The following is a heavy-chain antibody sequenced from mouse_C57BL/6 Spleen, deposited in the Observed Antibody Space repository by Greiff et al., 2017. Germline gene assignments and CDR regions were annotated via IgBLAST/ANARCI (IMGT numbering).Heavy chain of an antibody. Sequence: DVKLVESGPELVKPGASVKIPCKASGYTFTDYNMDWVKQSHGKSLEWIGDINPNNGGTIYNQKFKGKATLTVDKSSSTAYMELRSLTSEDTAVYYCARPHYYGRAMDYWGQGTSVTVSA. V-gene: IGHV1-18*01. CDR2: INPNNGGT. D-gene: IGHD1-1*01. CDR1: GYTFTDYN. J-gene: IGHJ4*01. CDR3: ARPHYYGRAMDY.